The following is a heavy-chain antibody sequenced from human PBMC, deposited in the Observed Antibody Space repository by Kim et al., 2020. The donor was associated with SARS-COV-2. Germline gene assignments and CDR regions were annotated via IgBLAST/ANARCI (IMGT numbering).Heavy chain of an antibody. Sequence: GGSLRLSCAASGFTFSSHWMHWVRQAPGKGLVWVSRINSDGSSTSYADSVKGRFTISRDNARNTLYLQMNSLRAEGTAVYYCARRHFSSGYYYFDYWGQGTLVTVSS. CDR2: INSDGSST. CDR1: GFTFSSHW. J-gene: IGHJ4*02. CDR3: ARRHFSSGYYYFDY. D-gene: IGHD6-19*01. V-gene: IGHV3-74*01.